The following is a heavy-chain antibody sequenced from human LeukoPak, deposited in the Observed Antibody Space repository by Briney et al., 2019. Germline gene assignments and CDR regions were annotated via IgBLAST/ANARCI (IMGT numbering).Heavy chain of an antibody. CDR1: GFTFSRYA. D-gene: IGHD3-10*01. V-gene: IGHV3-23*01. J-gene: IGHJ4*02. CDR2: ISGSGGST. CDR3: AKVSGYYGSGKVDY. Sequence: PGGSLRLSCAASGFTFSRYAMSCVRHAPGKGLEWFSAISGSGGSTYYADSVKGRFTISRDNSKNTLYLQMNSLRAEDTAVYYCAKVSGYYGSGKVDYWGQGTVVSVSS.